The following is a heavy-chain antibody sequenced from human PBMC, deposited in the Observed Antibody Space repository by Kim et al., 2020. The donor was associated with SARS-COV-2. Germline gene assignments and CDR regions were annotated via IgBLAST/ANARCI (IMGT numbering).Heavy chain of an antibody. J-gene: IGHJ1*01. D-gene: IGHD1-1*01. Sequence: ASVKVSCKTSGYTFTSYDINWVRQATGQGLEWMGWMNPSTGNTGYAQKFQGRVTMTRNTSISTAYMELNSLTSEDTAVYYCARGPPTTQYFQHWGQGTPVIVSS. CDR1: GYTFTSYD. V-gene: IGHV1-8*01. CDR3: ARGPPTTQYFQH. CDR2: MNPSTGNT.